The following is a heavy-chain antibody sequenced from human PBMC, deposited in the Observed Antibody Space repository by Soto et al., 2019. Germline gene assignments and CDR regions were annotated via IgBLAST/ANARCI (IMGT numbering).Heavy chain of an antibody. J-gene: IGHJ4*02. CDR2: VNTYNGNP. Sequence: QVQLVQSGGELKKPGASVKVSCKASGYTFTNYEISWVRQAPGRGLEWMGWVNTYNGNPNYAQIFQGRVTMTTDTSTGTAYMELRSLKSDASAIYYCARDSQYSTSWQRFDSWGQGTLVTVSS. CDR3: ARDSQYSTSWQRFDS. CDR1: GYTFTNYE. D-gene: IGHD6-13*01. V-gene: IGHV1-18*01.